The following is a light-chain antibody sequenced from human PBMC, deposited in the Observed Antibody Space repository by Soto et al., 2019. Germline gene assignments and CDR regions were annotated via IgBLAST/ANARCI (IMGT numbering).Light chain of an antibody. CDR3: FSYAGSTYVG. V-gene: IGLV1-40*01. J-gene: IGLJ2*01. CDR1: SSNIGANYD. CDR2: GDN. Sequence: QSVLSQPPSVSGAPGQRITISCTGSSSNIGANYDVHWYRQVPGTAPKLLMSGDNNRPSGVADRFSGSKSGTSGSLAITRLQAEEEAGYYCFSYAGSTYVGIGGGTKLTVL.